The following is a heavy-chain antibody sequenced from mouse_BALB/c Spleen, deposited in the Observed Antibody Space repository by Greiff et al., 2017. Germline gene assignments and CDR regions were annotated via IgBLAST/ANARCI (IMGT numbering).Heavy chain of an antibody. CDR3: ARVIRYYFDY. V-gene: IGHV7-3*02. J-gene: IGHJ2*01. Sequence: EVKLQESGGGLVQPGGSLRLSCATSGFTFTDYYMSWVRQPPGKALEWLGFIRNKANGYTTEYSASVKGRFTISRDNSQSILYLQMNTLRAEDSATYYCARVIRYYFDYWGQGTTLTVSS. CDR2: IRNKANGYTT. CDR1: GFTFTDYY.